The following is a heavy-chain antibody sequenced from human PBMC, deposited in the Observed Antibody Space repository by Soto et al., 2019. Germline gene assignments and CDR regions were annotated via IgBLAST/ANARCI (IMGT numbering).Heavy chain of an antibody. CDR1: GFTFSSYS. V-gene: IGHV3-21*01. Sequence: EVQLVESGGGLVKPGGSLRLSCAASGFTFSSYSMNWVRQAPGKGLEWVSSISSSSSYIYYADSVKGRFTISRDNAKNSLYLQMNSLRAEVTAVYYCARDSGNYGSGSYYKPFDPWGQGTLVTVSS. CDR3: ARDSGNYGSGSYYKPFDP. J-gene: IGHJ5*02. CDR2: ISSSSSYI. D-gene: IGHD3-10*01.